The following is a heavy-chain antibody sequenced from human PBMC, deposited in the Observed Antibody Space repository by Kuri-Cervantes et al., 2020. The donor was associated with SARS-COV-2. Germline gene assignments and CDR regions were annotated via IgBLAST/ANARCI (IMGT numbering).Heavy chain of an antibody. V-gene: IGHV4-61*10. D-gene: IGHD6-13*01. Sequence: GSLRLSCTVSGGSISSGNYYWSWIRQPAGKGLEWIGYIYTSGSTNYNPSLKSRVTISVDTSKNQFSLKLSSATAADTAVYYCAGGIAAAGYFDYWGQGTLVTVSS. CDR2: IYTSGST. CDR1: GGSISSGNYY. CDR3: AGGIAAAGYFDY. J-gene: IGHJ4*02.